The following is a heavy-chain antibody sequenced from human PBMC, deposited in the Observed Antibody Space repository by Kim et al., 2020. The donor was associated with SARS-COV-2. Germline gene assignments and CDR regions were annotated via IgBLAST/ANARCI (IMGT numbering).Heavy chain of an antibody. J-gene: IGHJ5*01. CDR3: ARVGTNCSGGSCYGLGWF. Sequence: SETLSLTCAVYGGSFSGYYWSWIRQPPGKGLEWIGEINHSGSTNYNPSLKSRVTISVDTSKNQFSLKLSSVTAADTAVYYCARVGTNCSGGSCYGLGWF. CDR1: GGSFSGYY. CDR2: INHSGST. V-gene: IGHV4-34*01. D-gene: IGHD2-15*01.